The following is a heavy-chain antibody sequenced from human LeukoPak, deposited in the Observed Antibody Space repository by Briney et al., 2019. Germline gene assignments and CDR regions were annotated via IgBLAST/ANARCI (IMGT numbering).Heavy chain of an antibody. CDR1: GGSISSSSYY. V-gene: IGHV4-39*07. Sequence: SETLSLTCTVSGGSISSSSYYWGWLRQPPGQGLVWIGSVYYSGSTYYTPSLKSRVTISVDTSKNQFSLKLSSVTAADTAVYYCVKGYYYMDVWSKGTTVTVSS. CDR3: VKGYYYMDV. CDR2: VYYSGST. J-gene: IGHJ6*03.